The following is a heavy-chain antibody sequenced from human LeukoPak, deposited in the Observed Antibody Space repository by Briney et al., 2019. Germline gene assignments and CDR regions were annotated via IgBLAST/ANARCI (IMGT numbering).Heavy chain of an antibody. CDR3: ARGYRTVGAIEYFQH. CDR1: GYTFTGYY. Sequence: GASVKVSCEASGYTFTGYYMHWVRQAPGQGLEWMGRINPNSGATNYAQKFQGRVTMTRDTSISTAYMELSRLRSDDTAVYYCARGYRTVGAIEYFQHWGQGTLVTVSS. J-gene: IGHJ1*01. V-gene: IGHV1-2*06. D-gene: IGHD1-26*01. CDR2: INPNSGAT.